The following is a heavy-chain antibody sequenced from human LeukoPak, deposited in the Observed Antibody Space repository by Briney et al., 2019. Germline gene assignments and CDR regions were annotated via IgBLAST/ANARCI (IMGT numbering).Heavy chain of an antibody. J-gene: IGHJ2*01. CDR3: ARDGYFDL. CDR2: ISAHNGNT. V-gene: IGHV1-18*01. CDR1: GYTFTTHV. Sequence: PGASVKVSCTVSGYTFTTHVIAWVRHAPGQGLEWMGWISAHNGNTNYAQSLQGRVTMTTDTSTSTAYMELRSLRSDDTAVYYCARDGYFDLWGRGTLVTVSS.